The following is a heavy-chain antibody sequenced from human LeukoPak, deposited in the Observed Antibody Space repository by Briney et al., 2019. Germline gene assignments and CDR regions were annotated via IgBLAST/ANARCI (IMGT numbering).Heavy chain of an antibody. CDR3: ARDRVGSGWPRPYYFEN. V-gene: IGHV1-2*02. CDR2: INPNTGAT. Sequence: ASVKVSCKPSGYTFTGYYLHWVRQAPGQGLDWMGWINPNTGATISAQKFQGRVTMTRDTSINTAYMELSRLTSDDTAVYYCARDRVGSGWPRPYYFENWGQGTLVTVSS. D-gene: IGHD6-19*01. J-gene: IGHJ4*02. CDR1: GYTFTGYY.